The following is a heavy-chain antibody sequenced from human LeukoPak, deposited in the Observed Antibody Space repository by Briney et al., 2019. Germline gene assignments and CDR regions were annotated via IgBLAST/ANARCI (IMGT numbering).Heavy chain of an antibody. J-gene: IGHJ4*02. CDR1: GGSFSGYY. CDR3: ARGLFRVPWYFDY. CDR2: INHSGST. Sequence: PSETLSLTCAVYGGSFSGYYWSWIRQPPGKGLEWIGEINHSGSTNYNPSLKSRVTISVDTSKNQFSLKLSSVTAADTAVYYCARGLFRVPWYFDYWGQGTLVTVSS. V-gene: IGHV4-34*01. D-gene: IGHD2-21*01.